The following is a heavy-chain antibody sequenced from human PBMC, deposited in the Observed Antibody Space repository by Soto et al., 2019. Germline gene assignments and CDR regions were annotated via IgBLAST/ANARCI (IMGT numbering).Heavy chain of an antibody. CDR3: ARDRRGYSGGWKPLDY. V-gene: IGHV3-7*01. CDR1: GFTFSSYW. CDR2: IKQDGSEK. D-gene: IGHD6-19*01. Sequence: EVQLVESGGGLVQPGGSLRLSCAASGFTFSSYWMSWVRQAPGKGLEWVANIKQDGSEKYYVDSVKGRFTISRDNAKNSLYLQMNSLRAEDTAVYYCARDRRGYSGGWKPLDYWGQGTLVTVSS. J-gene: IGHJ4*02.